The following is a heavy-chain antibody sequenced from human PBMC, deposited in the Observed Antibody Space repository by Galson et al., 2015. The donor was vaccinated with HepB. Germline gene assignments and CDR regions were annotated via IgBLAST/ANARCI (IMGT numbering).Heavy chain of an antibody. CDR1: GFTFSSYS. Sequence: SLRLSCAASGFTFSSYSMNWVRQAPGKGLEWVSSISSSSYIYYADSVKGRFTISRDNAKNSLYLQMNSLRAEDTAVYYCARWQQPGYYYYGMDVWGQGTTVTVSS. J-gene: IGHJ6*02. D-gene: IGHD1-14*01. CDR3: ARWQQPGYYYYGMDV. CDR2: ISSSSYI. V-gene: IGHV3-21*01.